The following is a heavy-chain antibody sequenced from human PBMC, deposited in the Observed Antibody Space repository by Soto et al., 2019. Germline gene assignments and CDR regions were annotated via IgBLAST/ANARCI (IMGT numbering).Heavy chain of an antibody. Sequence: QVQLVQSGAEVKKPGASVKVSCKASGYTFTGYYMHWVRQAPGQGLEWMGWINTNSGGTNYAQKVXXXXTXTXDTSISTAXXXLXXXXXXXXXXXXXXXXGRRGFGELSDAFDIXXXGXXXTVSX. J-gene: IGHJ3*02. CDR2: INTNSGGT. D-gene: IGHD3-10*01. CDR1: GYTFTGYY. CDR3: XXXGRRGFGELSDAFDI. V-gene: IGHV1-2*02.